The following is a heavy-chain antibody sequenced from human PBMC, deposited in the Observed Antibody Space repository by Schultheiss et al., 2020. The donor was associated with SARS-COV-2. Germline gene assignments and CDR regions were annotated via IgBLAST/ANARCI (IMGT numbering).Heavy chain of an antibody. CDR1: GFTFNKAW. J-gene: IGHJ4*02. CDR3: ARGDTRSSLCY. D-gene: IGHD6-6*01. CDR2: ISWNSGSI. Sequence: GGSLRLSCAASGFTFNKAWIQWVRQAPGKGLEWVSGISWNSGSIGYADSVKGRFTISRDNAKNSLYLQMNSLRAEDTAVYYCARGDTRSSLCYWGQGTLVTVSS. V-gene: IGHV3-9*01.